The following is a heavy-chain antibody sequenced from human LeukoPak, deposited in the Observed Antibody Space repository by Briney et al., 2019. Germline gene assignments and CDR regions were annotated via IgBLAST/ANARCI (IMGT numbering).Heavy chain of an antibody. CDR2: IRYDGSNK. CDR1: GFTFSSYG. J-gene: IGHJ4*02. V-gene: IGHV3-30*02. CDR3: ARDRIAARPALDY. Sequence: GGSLRLSCAASGFTFSSYGMHWVRQAPGKGLEWVAFIRYDGSNKYYADSVKGRFTISRDNSKNTPYLQMNSLRAEDTAVYYCARDRIAARPALDYWGQGTLVTVSS. D-gene: IGHD6-6*01.